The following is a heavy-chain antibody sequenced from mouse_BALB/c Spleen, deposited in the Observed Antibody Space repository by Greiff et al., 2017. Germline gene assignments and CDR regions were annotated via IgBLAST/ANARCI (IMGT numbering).Heavy chain of an antibody. CDR3: ASLSTMITTYYFDY. Sequence: EVMLVESGGGLVKPGGSLKLSCAASGFTFSSYAMSWVRQTPEKRLEWVATISSGGSYTYYPDSVKGRFTISRDNAKNTLYLQMSSLRSEDTAMYYCASLSTMITTYYFDYWGQGTTLTVSS. CDR1: GFTFSSYA. D-gene: IGHD2-4*01. V-gene: IGHV5-9-1*01. CDR2: ISSGGSYT. J-gene: IGHJ2*01.